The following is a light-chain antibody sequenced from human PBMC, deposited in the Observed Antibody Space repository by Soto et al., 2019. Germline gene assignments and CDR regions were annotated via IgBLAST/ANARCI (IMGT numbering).Light chain of an antibody. J-gene: IGKJ2*01. CDR2: DTS. CDR3: QHRSNWPPMYT. Sequence: EIVLTQSPATLSLSPGDRATLSCRASQSVGGFLAWYQQKSGQAPRLLIYDTSKRVTGIPARFSGSGSGTDFTLTISSLEPEDFAVYHCQHRSNWPPMYTFGQGTKLQIK. CDR1: QSVGGF. V-gene: IGKV3-11*01.